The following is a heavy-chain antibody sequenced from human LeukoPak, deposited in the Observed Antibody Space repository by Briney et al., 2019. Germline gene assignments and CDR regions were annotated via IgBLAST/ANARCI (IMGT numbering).Heavy chain of an antibody. V-gene: IGHV3-11*04. J-gene: IGHJ4*02. CDR1: GFTFDDYG. CDR3: ARKNGHDY. CDR2: IAPAGTT. Sequence: GGSLRLSCAASGFTFDDYGMTWIRQAPGKGLEWVSYIAPAGTTYYADSVKGRFTISRDSAKTSLYLQMSSLRAEDTAVYYCARKNGHDYWGQGTLVTVSS. D-gene: IGHD2-8*01.